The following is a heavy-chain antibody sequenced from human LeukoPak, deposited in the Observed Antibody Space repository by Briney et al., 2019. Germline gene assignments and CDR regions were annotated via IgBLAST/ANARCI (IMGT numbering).Heavy chain of an antibody. CDR3: ASCPQTYYYESYFDY. D-gene: IGHD3-22*01. J-gene: IGHJ4*02. V-gene: IGHV1-69*05. CDR1: GGTFSSYA. Sequence: SVKVSCKASGGTFSSYAISWVRQAPGQGLEWMGRVIPIFGTANYAQKFQGRVTITTDESTSTAYMELSSLRSEDTAVYYCASCPQTYYYESYFDYWGQGTLVTVSS. CDR2: VIPIFGTA.